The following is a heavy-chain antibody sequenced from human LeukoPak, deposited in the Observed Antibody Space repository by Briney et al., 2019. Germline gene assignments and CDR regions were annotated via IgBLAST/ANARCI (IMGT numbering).Heavy chain of an antibody. Sequence: PGGSLRLSCAASGFTVSSQYMSWVRPAPGKGLGWVSIIYSGGSTYYKDSVEGRFTISRDKTKDTLYLQMDNLRADDTAVYYCARDRLLSSSSEDYWGQGILVTVSS. J-gene: IGHJ4*02. D-gene: IGHD6-6*01. CDR2: IYSGGST. CDR3: ARDRLLSSSSEDY. V-gene: IGHV3-53*01. CDR1: GFTVSSQY.